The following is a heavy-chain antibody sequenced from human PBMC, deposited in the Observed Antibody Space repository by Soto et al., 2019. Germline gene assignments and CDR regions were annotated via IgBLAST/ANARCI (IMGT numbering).Heavy chain of an antibody. CDR2: IKQDGSEK. J-gene: IGHJ4*02. V-gene: IGHV3-7*01. Sequence: GGSLRLSCAASGFTFSSYWISWVRQAPGKGLEWVANIKQDGSEKYYVDSVKGRFTISRDNAKNSLYLQMNSLRAEDTAVYYCARDYFDYGDYVDYFDYWGQGTLVTVSS. D-gene: IGHD4-17*01. CDR3: ARDYFDYGDYVDYFDY. CDR1: GFTFSSYW.